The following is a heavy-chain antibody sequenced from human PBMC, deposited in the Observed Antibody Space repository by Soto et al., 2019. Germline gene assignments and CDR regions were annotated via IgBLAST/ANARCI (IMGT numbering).Heavy chain of an antibody. CDR2: IRSKANSYAT. CDR3: TRPSYSSSPKDV. CDR1: GFTFSGSA. J-gene: IGHJ6*02. Sequence: QPGGSLRLSCAASGFTFSGSAMHWVRQASGKGLEWVGRIRSKANSYATAYAASVKGRFTISRDDSKNTAYLQMNSLKTEDTAVYYCTRPSYSSSPKDVWGQGTTVTVSS. V-gene: IGHV3-73*01. D-gene: IGHD6-6*01.